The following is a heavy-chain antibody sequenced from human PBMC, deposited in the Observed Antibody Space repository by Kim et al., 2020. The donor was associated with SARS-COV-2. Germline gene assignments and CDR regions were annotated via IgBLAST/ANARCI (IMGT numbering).Heavy chain of an antibody. J-gene: IGHJ4*02. D-gene: IGHD6-19*01. Sequence: GGSLRLSCAASGFTFSAYTMNWVRQAAGKGLEWVSSISGSSSSIYYADSAKGRFTISRDNAKNSLYLQMNGLRAEDTALYYCARADRLVLVYWGQGTLVT. CDR3: ARADRLVLVY. CDR2: ISGSSSSI. V-gene: IGHV3-21*01. CDR1: GFTFSAYT.